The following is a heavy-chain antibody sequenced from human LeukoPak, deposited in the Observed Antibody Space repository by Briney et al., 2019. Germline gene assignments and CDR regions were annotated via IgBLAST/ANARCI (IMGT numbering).Heavy chain of an antibody. D-gene: IGHD5-12*01. V-gene: IGHV3-23*01. Sequence: PGGSLRLSCVASGFTFNNYAMSWVRQAPGRGLEWASSTAGSGISKDYADSVKGRFTISRDNSKNTLYLQMNSLRGEDTAVYYCASVDDLDAFAMWGQGTMVTVSS. CDR2: TAGSGISK. J-gene: IGHJ3*02. CDR3: ASVDDLDAFAM. CDR1: GFTFNNYA.